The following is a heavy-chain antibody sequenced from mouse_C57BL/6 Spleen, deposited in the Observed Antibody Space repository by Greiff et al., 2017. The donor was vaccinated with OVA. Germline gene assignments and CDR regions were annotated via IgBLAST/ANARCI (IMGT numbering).Heavy chain of an antibody. CDR1: GYTFPDYY. CDR2: IYPGSGNT. D-gene: IGHD2-4*01. Sequence: QVQLKESGAELVRPGASVKLSCKASGYTFPDYYINWVKQRPGQGLEWIARIYPGSGNTYYNEKFKGKATLTAEKSSSTAYMQLSSLTSEDSAVYFCARYDYDAGFDYWGQGTTLTVSS. CDR3: ARYDYDAGFDY. V-gene: IGHV1-76*01. J-gene: IGHJ2*01.